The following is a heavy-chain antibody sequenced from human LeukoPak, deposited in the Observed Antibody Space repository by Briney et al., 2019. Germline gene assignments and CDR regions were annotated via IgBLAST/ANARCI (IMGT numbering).Heavy chain of an antibody. V-gene: IGHV4-59*08. D-gene: IGHD1-1*01. Sequence: RSSETLSLTCTVSGGSISSYYWSWIRQPPGKGLEWIGYIYYSGSTNYNPSLKSRVTISVDTSKNQFSLKLSSVTAADTAVYYCARLSSQLERRRGGWFDPWGQGTLVTVSS. J-gene: IGHJ5*02. CDR3: ARLSSQLERRRGGWFDP. CDR1: GGSISSYY. CDR2: IYYSGST.